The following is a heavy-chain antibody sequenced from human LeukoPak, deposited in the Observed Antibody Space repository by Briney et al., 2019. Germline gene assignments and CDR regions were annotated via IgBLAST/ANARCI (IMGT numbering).Heavy chain of an antibody. V-gene: IGHV3-66*02. D-gene: IGHD6-13*01. CDR2: IYTGGST. CDR3: ARGFGKAAANVFGGYTMDV. J-gene: IGHJ6*02. Sequence: GGSLRPSCAASGFTVDSNYMSWVRQAPGKGLEWVSLIYTGGSTYYADSVRGRFTISRDNSKNTLYLQVNSLRPEDTAVYYCARGFGKAAANVFGGYTMDVWGQGTTVTVSS. CDR1: GFTVDSNY.